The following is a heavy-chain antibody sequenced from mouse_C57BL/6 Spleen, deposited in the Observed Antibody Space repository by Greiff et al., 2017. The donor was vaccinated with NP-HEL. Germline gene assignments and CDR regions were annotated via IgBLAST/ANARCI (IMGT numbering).Heavy chain of an antibody. J-gene: IGHJ2*01. V-gene: IGHV1-4*01. CDR3: ARGGLRRLDY. CDR2: INPSSGYT. D-gene: IGHD2-4*01. Sequence: VQLQQSGAELARPGASVKMSCKASGYTFTSYTMHWVKQRPGQGLEWIGYINPSSGYTKYNQKFKDKATLTADKSSSTAYMQLSSLTSEDSAVYYCARGGLRRLDYWGQGTTLTVSS. CDR1: GYTFTSYT.